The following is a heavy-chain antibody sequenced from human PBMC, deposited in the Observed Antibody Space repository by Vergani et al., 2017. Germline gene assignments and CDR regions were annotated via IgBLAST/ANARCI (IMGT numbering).Heavy chain of an antibody. J-gene: IGHJ6*03. CDR1: GFLFSDFF. D-gene: IGHD3-16*01. CDR2: FWHDGSNE. V-gene: IGHV3-33*01. CDR3: ARDKSKRAPAVMGTYYYYMDV. Sequence: QVQLVESGGGVVQPGKSLRLSFETSGFLFSDFFFPLFLQAPGKGLEWVAGFWHDGSNEKYVDSVQGRFTISRDNSKNTLYLEMESLRVEDTAVYFCARDKSKRAPAVMGTYYYYMDVWGKGTKVTVSS.